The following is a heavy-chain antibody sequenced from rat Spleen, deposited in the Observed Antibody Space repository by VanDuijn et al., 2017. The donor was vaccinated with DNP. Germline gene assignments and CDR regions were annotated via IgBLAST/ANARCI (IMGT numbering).Heavy chain of an antibody. D-gene: IGHD1-12*02. Sequence: EVHLVESGGGLVQPGRSLKLSCAASGFTFSDYNMAWVRQAPKKGLEWVATIVYDGSRTYYRDSVKGRFTISRDNAKSTLYLQMDSLRSEDTATYYCAAPDYDGTYYYPFAYWGQGTLVTVSS. CDR3: AAPDYDGTYYYPFAY. CDR1: GFTFSDYN. J-gene: IGHJ3*01. CDR2: IVYDGSRT. V-gene: IGHV5S10*01.